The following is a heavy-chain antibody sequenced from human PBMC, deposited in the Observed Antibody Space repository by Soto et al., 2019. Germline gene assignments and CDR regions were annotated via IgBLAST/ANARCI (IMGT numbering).Heavy chain of an antibody. J-gene: IGHJ6*03. Sequence: QVQLVQSGAEVKQPGASVKVSCKASGYTFTNYGFTWVRQAPGQGLEWLGRISTYNGNTKYAQKVQGRLTMTTDTSTSTANMELTSLRSDDTALYYCARTTVTASNYYMDVWGKGSTVTVSS. CDR1: GYTFTNYG. CDR3: ARTTVTASNYYMDV. D-gene: IGHD4-17*01. V-gene: IGHV1-18*01. CDR2: ISTYNGNT.